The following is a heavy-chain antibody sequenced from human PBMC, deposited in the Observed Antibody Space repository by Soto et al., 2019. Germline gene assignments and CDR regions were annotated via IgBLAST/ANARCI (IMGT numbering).Heavy chain of an antibody. V-gene: IGHV1-69*13. D-gene: IGHD2-2*01. CDR3: ARVCISTSCYYYYGMDV. J-gene: IGHJ6*02. Sequence: SVKVSCKASGGTFSSYAISWVRQAPGQGLEWMGGIIPIFGTANYAQKFQGRVTITADESTSTAYMELSSLRSEDTAVYYCARVCISTSCYYYYGMDVWGQGTTLTVSS. CDR1: GGTFSSYA. CDR2: IIPIFGTA.